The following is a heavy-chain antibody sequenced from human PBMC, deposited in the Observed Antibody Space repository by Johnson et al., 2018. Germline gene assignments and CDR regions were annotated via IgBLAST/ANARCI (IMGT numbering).Heavy chain of an antibody. CDR1: GFNFDDYA. V-gene: IGHV3-9*01. CDR3: AKAPVGWLGEGAEYFQH. Sequence: VQLVQSGGGLVQPGRSLRLSCAASGFNFDDYAMHWVGQAPGKGLEWVSGISWNSGSIGYADPVEGQLTISRDNARNSLYLQMNILRPEETALYYCAKAPVGWLGEGAEYFQHWGQGTLVTVSS. J-gene: IGHJ1*01. CDR2: ISWNSGSI. D-gene: IGHD3-3*01.